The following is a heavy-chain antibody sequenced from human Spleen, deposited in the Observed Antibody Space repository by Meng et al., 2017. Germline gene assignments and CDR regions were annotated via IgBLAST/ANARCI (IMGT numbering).Heavy chain of an antibody. Sequence: SCAASGFTLSTYWMHWVRQAPGKGLVWVSRINSDGSDTSYADSVKGRFTISRDNAKNTLYLQMNSLRAEDTAVYYCARVGYYDSSNYYAYFQHWGQGTLVTVSS. V-gene: IGHV3-74*01. J-gene: IGHJ1*01. CDR2: INSDGSDT. CDR3: ARVGYYDSSNYYAYFQH. D-gene: IGHD3-22*01. CDR1: GFTLSTYW.